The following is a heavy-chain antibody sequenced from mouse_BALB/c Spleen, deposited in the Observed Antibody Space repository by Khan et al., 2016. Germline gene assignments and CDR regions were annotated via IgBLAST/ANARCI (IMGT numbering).Heavy chain of an antibody. Sequence: EVELVESGGGLVKPGGSLKLSCAASGFTFSDYYMYWVRQTPEKRLEWVAPISDGGAYTYYPDSVKGRFTISRDNAKNHLYLQMSSLKSEDTAMYYCARNYGNYGYFDVWGAGTTVTVSS. D-gene: IGHD1-1*02. CDR2: ISDGGAYT. CDR1: GFTFSDYY. J-gene: IGHJ1*01. CDR3: ARNYGNYGYFDV. V-gene: IGHV5-4*02.